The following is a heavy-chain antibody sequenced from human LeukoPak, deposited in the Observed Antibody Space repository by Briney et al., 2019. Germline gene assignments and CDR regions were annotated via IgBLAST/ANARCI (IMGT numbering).Heavy chain of an antibody. D-gene: IGHD1-26*01. Sequence: PSETLSLTCTVSGGSIRSYYWGWIRQPPGKGLEWIGYFYYGGNTNYNPSLKSRVTISVDTSKNQFSLKLNSVTAADTAVYYCARGSGSYGFWGQGTLVTVS. CDR2: FYYGGNT. J-gene: IGHJ4*02. CDR1: GGSIRSYY. V-gene: IGHV4-59*01. CDR3: ARGSGSYGF.